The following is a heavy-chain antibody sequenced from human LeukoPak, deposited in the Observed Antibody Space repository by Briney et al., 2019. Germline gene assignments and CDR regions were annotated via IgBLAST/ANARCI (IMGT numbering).Heavy chain of an antibody. D-gene: IGHD5-12*01. CDR3: ARDSGYGGGFDY. CDR2: INHSGTT. Sequence: SETLSLTCAVYGGSVSRYYWSWIRQAPGKGLEWIGEINHSGTTNYNPSLKSRVTISIDTSKNQFSLRLSSVTAADTAMYYCARDSGYGGGFDYWGQGTLVTVSS. J-gene: IGHJ4*02. CDR1: GGSVSRYY. V-gene: IGHV4-34*01.